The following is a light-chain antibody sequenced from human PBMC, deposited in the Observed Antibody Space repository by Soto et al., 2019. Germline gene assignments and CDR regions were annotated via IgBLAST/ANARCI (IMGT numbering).Light chain of an antibody. CDR2: HNS. V-gene: IGLV1-44*01. Sequence: QSVLAQPPSASGTPGQRVTISCSGSSSNIGTITVNWYQHLPGTAPKLLIHHNSLRPSGVPDRFSGSKSGTSGSLAISGLRSDDEADYYCAAWDDSLSAVVFGGGTKVTVL. CDR3: AAWDDSLSAVV. CDR1: SSNIGTIT. J-gene: IGLJ2*01.